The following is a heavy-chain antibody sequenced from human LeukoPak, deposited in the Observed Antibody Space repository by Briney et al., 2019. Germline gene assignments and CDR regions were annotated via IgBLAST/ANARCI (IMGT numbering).Heavy chain of an antibody. J-gene: IGHJ6*02. D-gene: IGHD1-26*01. CDR2: INWNGGGT. Sequence: SGGSLRLSCAATGFTFKDYGMHWVRQPPGKGLEWVSSINWNGGGTDYADSVKGRFTISRDNAKNSLYLQLSSLRPEDTALYYCAKHMRATNTYSFFGLGVWGQGTTVTVSS. CDR3: AKHMRATNTYSFFGLGV. V-gene: IGHV3-9*01. CDR1: GFTFKDYG.